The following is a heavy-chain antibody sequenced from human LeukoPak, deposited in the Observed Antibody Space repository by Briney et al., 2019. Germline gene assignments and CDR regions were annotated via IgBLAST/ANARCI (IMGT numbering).Heavy chain of an antibody. Sequence: ASVTVSCKASGYTFTNYDINWVRQAAGQGLEWMGWMNPNSGSAAYAQKFQGRVTITRKTSITTAYMDLSSLTSEDTAVYYCARDIAGATLGGWFDPWGQGTLVTVSS. D-gene: IGHD1-1*01. CDR3: ARDIAGATLGGWFDP. CDR2: MNPNSGSA. J-gene: IGHJ5*02. CDR1: GYTFTNYD. V-gene: IGHV1-8*03.